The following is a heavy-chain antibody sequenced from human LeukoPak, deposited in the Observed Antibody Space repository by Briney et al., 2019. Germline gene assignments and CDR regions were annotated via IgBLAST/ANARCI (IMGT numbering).Heavy chain of an antibody. J-gene: IGHJ5*02. V-gene: IGHV1-8*01. D-gene: IGHD6-13*01. CDR3: ARGGLRAGTGGFDP. Sequence: ASVKVSCEASGYTFIDYDIDWVRQAIGQGLEWMGWMNSKSGNTGYAQKFQGRVTMTRNTSISTAYMELSSLRSEDTAVYYCARGGLRAGTGGFDPWGQGTLVTVSS. CDR2: MNSKSGNT. CDR1: GYTFIDYD.